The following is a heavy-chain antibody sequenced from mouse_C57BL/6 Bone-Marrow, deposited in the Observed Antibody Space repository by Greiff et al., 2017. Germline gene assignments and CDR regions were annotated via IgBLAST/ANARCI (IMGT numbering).Heavy chain of an antibody. J-gene: IGHJ2*01. CDR3: ARGGTTVVATRYYFDY. V-gene: IGHV1-55*01. Sequence: QVQLQQPGAELVKPGASVKMSCKASGYTFTSYWITWVKQRPGQGLEWIGDIYPGSGSTNYNEKFKSKATLTVDKSSSTAYMQLSSLTSEDSAVYYCARGGTTVVATRYYFDYWGQGTTLTVSS. D-gene: IGHD1-1*01. CDR1: GYTFTSYW. CDR2: IYPGSGST.